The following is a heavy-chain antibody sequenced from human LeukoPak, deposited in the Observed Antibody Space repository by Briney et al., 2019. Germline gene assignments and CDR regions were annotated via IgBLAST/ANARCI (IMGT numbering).Heavy chain of an antibody. CDR1: GGSISSGSYY. Sequence: SETLSLTCTVSGGSISSGSYYWNWIRQPAGKGLEWIGRIHTSGSTNYSPSLKSRVTISVDRSTNQFSLKLSSVTAADTAVYYCAREVGPTVSTGHCYYMDVWGEGTTVTVSS. D-gene: IGHD1-26*01. J-gene: IGHJ6*03. CDR3: AREVGPTVSTGHCYYMDV. V-gene: IGHV4-61*02. CDR2: IHTSGST.